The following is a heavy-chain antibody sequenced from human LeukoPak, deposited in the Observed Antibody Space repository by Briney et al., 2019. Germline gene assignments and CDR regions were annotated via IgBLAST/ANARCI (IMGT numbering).Heavy chain of an antibody. Sequence: GGSLRLSCAASGFTFSSYGMHWGRQAPGKGLEWVAVISYDGSNKYYADSVKGRFTISRDNSKNTLYLQMNSLRAEDTAVYYCAKLPGVAGTNYYYGMDVWGQGTTVTVSS. CDR1: GFTFSSYG. J-gene: IGHJ6*02. CDR2: ISYDGSNK. D-gene: IGHD6-19*01. CDR3: AKLPGVAGTNYYYGMDV. V-gene: IGHV3-30*18.